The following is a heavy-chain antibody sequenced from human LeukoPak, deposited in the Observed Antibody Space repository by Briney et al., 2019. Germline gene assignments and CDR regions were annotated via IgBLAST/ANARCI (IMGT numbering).Heavy chain of an antibody. V-gene: IGHV3-53*01. J-gene: IGHJ6*03. D-gene: IGHD5-24*01. CDR2: IYGGGST. CDR1: GFTVSRNY. Sequence: GESLRLSCAASGFTVSRNYMSWVRQAPGKGLEWVSVIYGGGSTSYADSVKGRFIISRDNSKNTLYLQMNSLRADDTAVYYCARDRSDGNYYMVVWGKGTTVIVSS. CDR3: ARDRSDGNYYMVV.